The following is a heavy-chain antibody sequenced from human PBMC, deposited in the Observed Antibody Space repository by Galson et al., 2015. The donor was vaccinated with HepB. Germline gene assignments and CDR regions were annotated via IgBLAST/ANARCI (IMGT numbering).Heavy chain of an antibody. D-gene: IGHD3-22*01. CDR3: ARGSYHFSGYYFRVFDY. CDR1: GDSFMNYG. Sequence: SVKVSCKASGDSFMNYGITWVRQAPGQGLEWMGWVSAYNGKTDYAQKFQGRVTMTTDTSTSTAYMELRSLRSDDTAVYYCARGSYHFSGYYFRVFDYWGQGTLITVSS. CDR2: VSAYNGKT. J-gene: IGHJ4*02. V-gene: IGHV1-18*04.